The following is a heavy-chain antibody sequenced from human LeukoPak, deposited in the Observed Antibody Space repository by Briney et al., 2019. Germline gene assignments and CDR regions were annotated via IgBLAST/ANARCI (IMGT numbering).Heavy chain of an antibody. CDR3: ARLVGATGGY. V-gene: IGHV4-34*01. J-gene: IGHJ4*02. Sequence: SETLSLTRAVYGGSFSGYYWSWIRQPPGKGLEWIGEINHSGSTNYNPSLKSRVTISVDTSKNQFSLKLSSVTAADTAVYYCARLVGATGGYWGQGTLVTVSS. D-gene: IGHD1-26*01. CDR2: INHSGST. CDR1: GGSFSGYY.